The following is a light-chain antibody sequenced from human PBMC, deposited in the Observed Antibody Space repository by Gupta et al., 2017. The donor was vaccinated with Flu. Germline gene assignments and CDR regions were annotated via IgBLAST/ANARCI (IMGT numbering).Light chain of an antibody. Sequence: GKTARITCGGNNIGSKTVHWYQQKPGQAPVLVVYDDSDRPSGIPERLSGSNSGNTATLTISRVEDGDEADYYCQVWDSSSEHQVFGGGTKLTAL. V-gene: IGLV3-21*03. CDR2: DDS. CDR3: QVWDSSSEHQV. J-gene: IGLJ2*01. CDR1: NIGSKT.